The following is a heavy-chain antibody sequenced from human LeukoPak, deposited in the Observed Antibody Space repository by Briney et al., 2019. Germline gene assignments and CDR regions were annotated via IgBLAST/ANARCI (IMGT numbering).Heavy chain of an antibody. CDR2: ISGSGGST. CDR3: AKGLSSGWNLKGSDY. J-gene: IGHJ4*02. V-gene: IGHV3-23*01. CDR1: GFIFSSYA. Sequence: GGSLRLSCAASGFIFSSYAMSWVRQAPGKGLEWVSSISGSGGSTYYADSVKGRFTISRDNSKNTLYLQMNSLRAEDTAVYYCAKGLSSGWNLKGSDYWGQGTLVTVSS. D-gene: IGHD6-19*01.